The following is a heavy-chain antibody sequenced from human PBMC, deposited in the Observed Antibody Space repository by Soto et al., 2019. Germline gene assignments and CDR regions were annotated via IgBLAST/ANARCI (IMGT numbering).Heavy chain of an antibody. CDR2: IIPSFGTA. CDR1: GGTFSSYS. Sequence: QVQLVQSGAEVKKPGSSVKVSCKASGGTFSSYSINWVRQAPGQGLEWMGEIIPSFGTANYAQKFQGRVTIAEDESTSTAYMELSSLRSEDTSVYYCARDGGRHSGGFDYLGQGTLVTVSS. J-gene: IGHJ4*02. V-gene: IGHV1-69*01. CDR3: ARDGGRHSGGFDY. D-gene: IGHD1-26*01.